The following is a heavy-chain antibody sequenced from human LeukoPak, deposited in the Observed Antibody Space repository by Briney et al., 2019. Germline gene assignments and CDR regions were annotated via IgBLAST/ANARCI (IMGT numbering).Heavy chain of an antibody. V-gene: IGHV4-34*01. D-gene: IGHD5-18*01. CDR2: IYYSGST. CDR3: ARHRGPGVQLWLICDY. Sequence: SETLSLTCAVYGGSFSGYYWSWIRQPPGKGLEWIGSIYYSGSTYYNPSLKSRVTISVDTSKNQFSLKLSSVTAADTAVYYCARHRGPGVQLWLICDYWGQGTLVTVSS. CDR1: GGSFSGYY. J-gene: IGHJ4*02.